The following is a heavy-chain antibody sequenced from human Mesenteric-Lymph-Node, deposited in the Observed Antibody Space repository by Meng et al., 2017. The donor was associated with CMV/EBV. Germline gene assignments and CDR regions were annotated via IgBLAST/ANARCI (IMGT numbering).Heavy chain of an antibody. J-gene: IGHJ6*02. D-gene: IGHD6-13*01. V-gene: IGHV1-2*02. CDR2: INSNSGGT. CDR3: ARDSYSSSWYVNYYYGMDV. CDR1: GYTFTGYY. Sequence: ASVKVSCKASGYTFTGYYMHWVRQAPGQGLEWMGWINSNSGGTNYAQKFQGRVTMTRNTSISTAYMELSSLRSEDTAVYYCARDSYSSSWYVNYYYGMDVWGQGTTVTVSS.